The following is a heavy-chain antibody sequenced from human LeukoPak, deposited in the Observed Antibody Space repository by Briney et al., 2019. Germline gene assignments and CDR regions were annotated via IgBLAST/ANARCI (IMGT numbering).Heavy chain of an antibody. CDR2: IGKTSRDM. V-gene: IGHV3-21*01. CDR3: VRGDNRDY. CDR1: GFTLDDHG. J-gene: IGHJ4*02. D-gene: IGHD1-14*01. Sequence: PRGCLRLSRAPSGFTLDDHGMSSVRQAPGRGVEWISSIGKTSRDMYYADSVRGRFTIPRDNAKNSLFLLTNSLRVEDTSVYYCVRGDNRDYWGQGTLVTVSS.